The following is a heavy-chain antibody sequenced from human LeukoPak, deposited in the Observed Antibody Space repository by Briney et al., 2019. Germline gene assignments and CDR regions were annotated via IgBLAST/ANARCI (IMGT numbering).Heavy chain of an antibody. CDR1: GGSISSGGYY. Sequence: PSETLSLTCTVSGGSISSGGYYWSWIRQHPGKGLEWIGYIYYSGSTYYNPSHKSRVTISVDTSKNQFSLKLSSVTAADTAVYYCARDFGYYYYYMDVWGKGTTVTVSS. V-gene: IGHV4-31*03. J-gene: IGHJ6*03. CDR3: ARDFGYYYYYMDV. CDR2: IYYSGST. D-gene: IGHD3-10*01.